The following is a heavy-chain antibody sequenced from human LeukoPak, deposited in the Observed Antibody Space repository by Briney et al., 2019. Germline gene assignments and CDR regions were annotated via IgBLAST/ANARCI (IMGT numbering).Heavy chain of an antibody. CDR3: ARATAMAPWYCDL. V-gene: IGHV4-30-2*01. CDR1: GGSISSGGYS. J-gene: IGHJ2*01. CDR2: IYHSGST. Sequence: PSETLSLTCAVSGGSISSGGYSWSWIRQPPGKGLEWIGYIYHSGSTYYNPSLKSRVTISVDRSKNQFSLKLSSVTAADTAVYYCARATAMAPWYCDLWGRGTLVTVSS. D-gene: IGHD5-18*01.